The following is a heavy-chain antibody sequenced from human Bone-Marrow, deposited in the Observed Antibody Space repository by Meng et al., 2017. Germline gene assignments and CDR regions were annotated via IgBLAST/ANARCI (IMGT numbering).Heavy chain of an antibody. V-gene: IGHV1-2*02. Sequence: QVQLGQAGAEVKKPGASVKVSCKASGYTFTGYYIHWVRQAPGQGLEWMGWLNPNGGGTYYAQQFQGRVTMTRDTSINTAYLELSRLTSADTAVYYCAREGGPDKWFDPWGQGTLVTVSS. J-gene: IGHJ5*02. CDR3: AREGGPDKWFDP. D-gene: IGHD2-15*01. CDR1: GYTFTGYY. CDR2: LNPNGGGT.